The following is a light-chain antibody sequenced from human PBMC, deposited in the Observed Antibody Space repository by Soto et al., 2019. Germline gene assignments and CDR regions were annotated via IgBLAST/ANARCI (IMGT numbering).Light chain of an antibody. J-gene: IGLJ1*01. CDR2: EVS. Sequence: QLVLTQPASVSGSPGQSITISCTGTSSDVGGYNDVSWYQQHPGKAPELIIYEVSNRPAGVSNRFPGSKSGNTASLTISGLQAEDEADYYCSSYTTNSPYVFGTGTKVTVL. V-gene: IGLV2-14*01. CDR3: SSYTTNSPYV. CDR1: SSDVGGYND.